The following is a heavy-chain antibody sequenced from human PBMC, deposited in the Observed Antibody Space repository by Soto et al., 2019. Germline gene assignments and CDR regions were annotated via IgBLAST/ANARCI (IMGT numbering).Heavy chain of an antibody. V-gene: IGHV3-15*01. D-gene: IGHD2-15*01. CDR1: GFTFNNAW. Sequence: EVQLVESGGGLVKPGGSLRLSCAASGFTFNNAWMSWVRQAPGKGLEWVGRIKSKTDGGATDYAAPVKGGFTISRADAQNTLYLQVNSLKIEDTAVYYCTTVGRFCSGGSCYHYFQRWGQGTLVTVSS. CDR2: IKSKTDGGAT. J-gene: IGHJ1*01. CDR3: TTVGRFCSGGSCYHYFQR.